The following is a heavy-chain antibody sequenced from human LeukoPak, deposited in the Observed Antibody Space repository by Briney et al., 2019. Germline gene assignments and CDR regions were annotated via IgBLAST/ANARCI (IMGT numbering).Heavy chain of an antibody. D-gene: IGHD3-22*01. CDR3: ARQTLYYYDSSGYYHVYFDY. CDR2: IYPGDSDT. Sequence: GESLKISCKGSGYSLTSYWIGWVRQMPGKGLEWMGIIYPGDSDTRYSPSFQGQVTISADKSISTAYLQWSSLKASDTAMYYCARQTLYYYDSSGYYHVYFDYWGQGTLVTVSS. J-gene: IGHJ4*02. V-gene: IGHV5-51*01. CDR1: GYSLTSYW.